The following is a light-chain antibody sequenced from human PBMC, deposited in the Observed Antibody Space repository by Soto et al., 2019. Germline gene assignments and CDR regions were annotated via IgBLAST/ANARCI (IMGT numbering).Light chain of an antibody. V-gene: IGLV1-40*01. CDR2: GDN. CDR3: QSYGSGLRGSL. Sequence: QSVLTQPPSVSGAPGQRVTISCTGSSSNIGAGYDVHWYQQLPGRAPKLLIYGDNSRPSGVPDRFSGSKSGTSASLAITGLQTEDEADYYCQSYGSGLRGSLFGGGTKLTVL. CDR1: SSNIGAGYD. J-gene: IGLJ2*01.